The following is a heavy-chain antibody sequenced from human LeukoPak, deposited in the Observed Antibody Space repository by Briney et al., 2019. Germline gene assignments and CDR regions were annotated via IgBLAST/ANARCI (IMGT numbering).Heavy chain of an antibody. CDR2: XIPILNIA. J-gene: IGHJ2*01. Sequence: SVXVXXXGSGGTFSSYAXSRXRQAXGQGLEXXXXXIPILNIADNAQKFQGRMTITADKSTSTAYMELSSLRSEDTAVYYCARDLSAVAGTGYFDLWGRGTLVTVSS. CDR1: GGTFSSYA. CDR3: ARDLSAVAGTGYFDL. D-gene: IGHD6-19*01. V-gene: IGHV1-69*04.